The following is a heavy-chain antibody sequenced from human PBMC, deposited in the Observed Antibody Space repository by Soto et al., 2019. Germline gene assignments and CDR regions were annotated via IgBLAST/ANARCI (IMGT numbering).Heavy chain of an antibody. CDR1: GFTFSTYV. D-gene: IGHD3-3*01. Sequence: QVQLVESGGGVVQPGRSLRLSCAASGFTFSTYVMHWVRQAPGKGLEWLAVISYDGGSKNYADSVKGRFTISRDNSKNTLYLQMNKLRIEDTAVYYCVRDGPHITIYGYGHYWGQGTLVTVSS. J-gene: IGHJ4*02. V-gene: IGHV3-30-3*01. CDR2: ISYDGGSK. CDR3: VRDGPHITIYGYGHY.